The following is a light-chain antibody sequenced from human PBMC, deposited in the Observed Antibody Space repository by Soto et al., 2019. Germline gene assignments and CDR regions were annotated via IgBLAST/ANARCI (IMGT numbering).Light chain of an antibody. Sequence: QSALTQPASVSGSPGQSITISCTGSSSDVGSYNLVSWYQHHPGNTPKLMIYEGSRRPSGVSDRFSGSKSGYSGSLRISGLYAYDEAAYYCCTLGCSSTYVCGSGTK. V-gene: IGLV2-23*01. J-gene: IGLJ1*01. CDR2: EGS. CDR3: CTLGCSSTYV. CDR1: SSDVGSYNL.